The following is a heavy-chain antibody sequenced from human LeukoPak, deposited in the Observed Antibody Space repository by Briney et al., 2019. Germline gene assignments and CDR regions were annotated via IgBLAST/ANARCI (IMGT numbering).Heavy chain of an antibody. J-gene: IGHJ6*03. CDR3: ACRYYSYYYMDV. CDR2: NYYSGGT. CDR1: GVSISSMSYY. Sequence: SETLSLTCNVSGVSISSMSYYWGWIRQPPGKGLEWIGSNYYSGGTDYNPSLKSRVTISVDTSKNQFSLKLTSVTAADTAVYYCACRYYSYYYMDVWGKGTTVIVSS. V-gene: IGHV4-39*01.